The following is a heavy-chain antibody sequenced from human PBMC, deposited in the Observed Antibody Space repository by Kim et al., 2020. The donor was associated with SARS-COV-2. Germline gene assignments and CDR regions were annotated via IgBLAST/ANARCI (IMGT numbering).Heavy chain of an antibody. CDR1: GGSVISTSHF. J-gene: IGHJ4*02. Sequence: SETLSLTCSVSGGSVISTSHFWGCVRRAPGKGLEWIATIFYTGAAYYNPSLKNRVAISVDASKNQFSLNLNSVTASDTAVYYCVRHAGTGPYHPFDTWGQGTLVTVSS. V-gene: IGHV4-39*01. CDR2: IFYTGAA. CDR3: VRHAGTGPYHPFDT. D-gene: IGHD3-10*01.